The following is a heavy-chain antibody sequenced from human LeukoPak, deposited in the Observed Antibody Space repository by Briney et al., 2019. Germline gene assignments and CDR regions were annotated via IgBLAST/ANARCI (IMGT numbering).Heavy chain of an antibody. D-gene: IGHD2-2*01. Sequence: GRSLRLSCAASGFIFSDYGMHWVRQAPGKGLDWVAVISYDGSNKYYADSVKGRFTISRDNSKNTLYLQMNSLRAEDTAVYCCAKDSDRCSGTSCYLDYWGQGTLVTVSS. CDR1: GFIFSDYG. CDR2: ISYDGSNK. V-gene: IGHV3-30*18. J-gene: IGHJ4*02. CDR3: AKDSDRCSGTSCYLDY.